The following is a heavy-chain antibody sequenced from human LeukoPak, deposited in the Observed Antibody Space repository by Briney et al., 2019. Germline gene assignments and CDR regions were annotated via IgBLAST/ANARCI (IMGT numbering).Heavy chain of an antibody. Sequence: GGSLRLSCAASGFTFSSYSMNWVRQAPGKGLEWVSYISSSSSTIYYADSVKGRFTISRGNAKNSLYLQMNSLRAEDTAVYYCARDRLEWLLSASDYWGQGTLVTVSS. J-gene: IGHJ4*02. CDR2: ISSSSSTI. CDR1: GFTFSSYS. CDR3: ARDRLEWLLSASDY. V-gene: IGHV3-48*01. D-gene: IGHD3-3*01.